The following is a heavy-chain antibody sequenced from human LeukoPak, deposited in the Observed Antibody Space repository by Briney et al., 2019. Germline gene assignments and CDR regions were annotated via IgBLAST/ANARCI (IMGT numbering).Heavy chain of an antibody. CDR2: LYTSGST. CDR1: GFPISSYY. Sequence: AGTLSLTCTVSGFPISSYYWSWIRQPAGKGLEWVGRLYTSGSTNYNPSLKGRVTMSVDTSKNQFSIKLSTVTAADTAVYYCASNGYRYRSGGYYYNGMDVWGQGTAVTVSS. CDR3: ASNGYRYRSGGYYYNGMDV. D-gene: IGHD5-18*01. J-gene: IGHJ6*02. V-gene: IGHV4-4*07.